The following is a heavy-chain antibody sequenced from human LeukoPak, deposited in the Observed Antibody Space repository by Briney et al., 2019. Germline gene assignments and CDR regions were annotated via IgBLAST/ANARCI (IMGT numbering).Heavy chain of an antibody. V-gene: IGHV1-69*05. CDR2: IIPIFGTA. J-gene: IGHJ4*02. CDR1: GGTFSSYA. CDR3: ASIGGPWEWPRSDY. Sequence: ASVKVSSKASGGTFSSYAISWVRQAPGQGLEWMGAIIPIFGTANYAQKFQGRVTITTDESTSTAYMELSSLRSEDTAVYYCASIGGPWEWPRSDYWGQGTLVTVSS. D-gene: IGHD3-16*01.